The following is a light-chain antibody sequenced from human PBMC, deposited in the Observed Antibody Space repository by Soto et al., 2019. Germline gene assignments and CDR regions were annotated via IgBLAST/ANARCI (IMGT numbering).Light chain of an antibody. CDR3: MQTLHIPLS. CDR2: EVS. V-gene: IGKV2D-29*01. Sequence: DIVMTQTPLSLSVTPGQPASISCKSSQSLLHSDGKIYMYWYLQRPGQPPQLLIHEVSNRFSGVPDRFSGRGSGTDFTLKLSRVEAEDVGIFYCMQTLHIPLSFGGGTKVEIK. J-gene: IGKJ4*01. CDR1: QSLLHSDGKIY.